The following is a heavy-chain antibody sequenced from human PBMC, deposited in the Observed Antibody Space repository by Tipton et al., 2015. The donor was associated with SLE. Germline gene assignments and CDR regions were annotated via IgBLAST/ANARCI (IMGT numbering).Heavy chain of an antibody. CDR2: IKSDGGDT. J-gene: IGHJ3*02. D-gene: IGHD4/OR15-4a*01. Sequence: SLRLSCAASGFTFNSYWMHWVRQSPGKGLVWVSRIKSDGGDTIYADSVKGRFTISRDNAKNTLYLQMNSLRAEDTAVDYCVGGYGGADIWGQGTMVTVSS. V-gene: IGHV3-74*01. CDR1: GFTFNSYW. CDR3: VGGYGGADI.